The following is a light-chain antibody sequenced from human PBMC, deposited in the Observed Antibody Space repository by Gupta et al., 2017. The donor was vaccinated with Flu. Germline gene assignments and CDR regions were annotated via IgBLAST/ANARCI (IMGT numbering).Light chain of an antibody. CDR2: EVT. CDR1: NSDIGTYDS. V-gene: IGLV2-14*01. CDR3: SSYTIISTLV. J-gene: IGLJ3*02. Sequence: SITISCTGTNSDIGTYDSVSWYQQHPGKAPKLMIYEVTNRPSGVSSRFSGSTSDNTASLTISGLQAEDAADYYCSSYTIISTLVFGGGTKVTVL.